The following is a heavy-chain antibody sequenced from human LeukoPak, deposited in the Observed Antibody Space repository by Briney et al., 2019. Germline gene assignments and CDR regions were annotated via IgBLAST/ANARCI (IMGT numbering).Heavy chain of an antibody. D-gene: IGHD3-10*01. Sequence: GGSLRLSCAASGFTFGSYSMNWVRQAPGKGLEWVSSISSSSSYIYYADSVKGRFTISRDNAKNSLYLQMNSLRAEDTAVYYCARVNYYGSGSPRALDYWGQGTLVTVSS. CDR1: GFTFGSYS. J-gene: IGHJ4*02. CDR2: ISSSSSYI. CDR3: ARVNYYGSGSPRALDY. V-gene: IGHV3-21*01.